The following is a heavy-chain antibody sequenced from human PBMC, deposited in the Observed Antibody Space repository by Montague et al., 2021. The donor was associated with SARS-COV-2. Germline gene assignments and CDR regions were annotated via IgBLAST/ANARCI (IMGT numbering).Heavy chain of an antibody. D-gene: IGHD2-2*01. CDR1: GGSISSSSYY. CDR2: IYYSGST. Sequence: SETLSLTCTVSGGSISSSSYYWGWNRQPPGKGLEWIGSIYYSGSTYYNPSLKSRVTISVDTSKNQFSLKLSSVTAADTAVYYCARHLVYCSSTSCYEGRFDPWGQGTLVTVSS. J-gene: IGHJ5*02. V-gene: IGHV4-39*01. CDR3: ARHLVYCSSTSCYEGRFDP.